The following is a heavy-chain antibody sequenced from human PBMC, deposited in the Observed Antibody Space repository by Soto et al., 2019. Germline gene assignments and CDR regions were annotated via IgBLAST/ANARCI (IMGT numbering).Heavy chain of an antibody. D-gene: IGHD1-20*01. Sequence: VGSLRLSCADSGFTFSNYEMNWVRQAPGKGLEWVSYSSSSGRTFYYADPVKGRFTISRDNVKNSLYLQMNSLRAEDTAVYYCARGYNNGLDVWGQGTTVTV. V-gene: IGHV3-48*03. J-gene: IGHJ6*02. CDR2: SSSSGRTF. CDR1: GFTFSNYE. CDR3: ARGYNNGLDV.